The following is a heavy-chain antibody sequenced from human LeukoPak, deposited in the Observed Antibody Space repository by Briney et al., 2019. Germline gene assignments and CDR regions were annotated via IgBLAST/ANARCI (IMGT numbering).Heavy chain of an antibody. Sequence: PSETLSLTCAVYGGSFSGYYWSWIRQPPGKGLEWIGEINHSGSTNYNPSLKSRVTISVDTSKNQFSLKLSSVTAADTAVYYCARHPRHYYGSGRGAFDIWGQGTMVTVSS. J-gene: IGHJ3*02. CDR2: INHSGST. CDR3: ARHPRHYYGSGRGAFDI. CDR1: GGSFSGYY. V-gene: IGHV4-34*01. D-gene: IGHD3-10*01.